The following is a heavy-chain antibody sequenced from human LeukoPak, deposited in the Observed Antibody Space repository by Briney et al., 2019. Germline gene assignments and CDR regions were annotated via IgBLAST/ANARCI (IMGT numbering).Heavy chain of an antibody. CDR1: GGSFSGYY. J-gene: IGHJ4*02. CDR2: INHSGST. CDR3: ARRRITMVRGVFPSDY. D-gene: IGHD3-10*01. Sequence: SETLSLTCAVYGGSFSGYYWSWIRQPPGKGLEWIGEINHSGSTNYNPSLKSRVTISVDTSKNQFSLKLSSVTAADTAVYYCARRRITMVRGVFPSDYWGQGTLVTVSS. V-gene: IGHV4-34*01.